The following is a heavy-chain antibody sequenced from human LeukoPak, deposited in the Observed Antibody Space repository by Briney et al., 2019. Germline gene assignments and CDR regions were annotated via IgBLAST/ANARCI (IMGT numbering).Heavy chain of an antibody. D-gene: IGHD3-10*01. Sequence: PGGPLRLSCAASGFTFSNYAMTWVRQAPGRGLEWVSTISGGGGDTYYADSVKGRFTISRDNSKNTLYLQMNSLRAEDTAIHYCAKVPYSDYGSGRPPFMDVWGQGTTVAVSS. CDR2: ISGGGGDT. CDR1: GFTFSNYA. CDR3: AKVPYSDYGSGRPPFMDV. V-gene: IGHV3-23*01. J-gene: IGHJ6*02.